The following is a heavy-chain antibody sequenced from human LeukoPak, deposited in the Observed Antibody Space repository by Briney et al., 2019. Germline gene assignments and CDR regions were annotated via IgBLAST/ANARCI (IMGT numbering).Heavy chain of an antibody. D-gene: IGHD2-2*01. Sequence: PSETLSLTRTVSGGSISSRSYYWGWIRQPPGKGLEWIASIYYSGTTYYNPSLKSRVTISVDTSKNHFSLKLSSVAAADTAVYYCAKTFCSSITCPLDYWGQGTLVTVSS. CDR1: GGSISSRSYY. J-gene: IGHJ4*02. CDR3: AKTFCSSITCPLDY. V-gene: IGHV4-39*02. CDR2: IYYSGTT.